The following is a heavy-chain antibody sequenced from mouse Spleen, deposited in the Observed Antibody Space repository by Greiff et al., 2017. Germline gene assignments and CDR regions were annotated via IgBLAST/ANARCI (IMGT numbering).Heavy chain of an antibody. CDR3: ARRRDFDV. V-gene: IGHV1-55*01. Sequence: QVQLHQPGAELVKPGTSVKLSCKASGYNFTSYWINWVKLRPGQGLEWIGDIYPGSGSTNYNEKFKSKATLTVDTSSSTAYMQLSSLASEDSAVYFCARRRDFDVWGAGTTVTVSS. CDR1: GYNFTSYW. CDR2: IYPGSGST. J-gene: IGHJ1*01.